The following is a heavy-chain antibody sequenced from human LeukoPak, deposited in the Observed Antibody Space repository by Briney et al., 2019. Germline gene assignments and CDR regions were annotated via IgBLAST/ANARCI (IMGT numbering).Heavy chain of an antibody. Sequence: SGGSLRLSCAASGFTFSSYAMSWVRQAPGKGLEWVSAISGSGGSTYYADSVKGRFTISRDNSKNTPYLQMNSLRAEDTAVYYCAKDHFPLIAAFGLDVWGQGTKVTVSS. J-gene: IGHJ6*02. CDR1: GFTFSSYA. CDR2: ISGSGGST. D-gene: IGHD6-6*01. CDR3: AKDHFPLIAAFGLDV. V-gene: IGHV3-23*01.